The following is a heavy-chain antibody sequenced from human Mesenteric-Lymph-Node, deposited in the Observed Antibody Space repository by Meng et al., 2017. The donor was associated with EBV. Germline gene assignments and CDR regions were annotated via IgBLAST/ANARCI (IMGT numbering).Heavy chain of an antibody. Sequence: QWQRWQSGAGVKNPGASLKVSCKGSGYTLTRYYIHWVRQAPGQGLEWMGIINPSGDFTSYAPKFQGRVTMTRDTSTNTVYMELSSLRSEDTAVYFCASAWGSGSELDPWGQGTLVTVSS. CDR1: GYTLTRYY. CDR2: INPSGDFT. D-gene: IGHD3-22*01. V-gene: IGHV1-46*01. J-gene: IGHJ5*02. CDR3: ASAWGSGSELDP.